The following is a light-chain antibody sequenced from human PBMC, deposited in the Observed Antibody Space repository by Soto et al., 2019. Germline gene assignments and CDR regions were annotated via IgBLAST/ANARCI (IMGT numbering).Light chain of an antibody. Sequence: QSALTQPRSVSGSPGQSVTISCTGTSSDVGVSNSISWYQQHPGKAPKLMIYDVSKWPSGVPDRFSGSKSGNTASLTISGLEVEDEACYFCCSCTGSVAFGGGTKVTVL. CDR2: DVS. CDR3: CSCTGSVA. J-gene: IGLJ2*01. CDR1: SSDVGVSNS. V-gene: IGLV2-11*01.